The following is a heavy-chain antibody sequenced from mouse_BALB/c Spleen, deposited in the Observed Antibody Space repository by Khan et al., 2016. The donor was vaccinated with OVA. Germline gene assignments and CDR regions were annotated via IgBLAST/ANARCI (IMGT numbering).Heavy chain of an antibody. CDR1: GYSITSDYA. CDR3: VRGRSY. CDR2: INYSGST. V-gene: IGHV3-2*02. Sequence: VQLKESGPGLVKPSQSLSLTCTVTGYSITSDYAWNWIRQFPGNRLEWMGYINYSGSTSKKPSLKSRMPITRDTSKNQIFLQLNSVTTEDTATYYCVRGRSYWGQGTLVTVSA. J-gene: IGHJ3*01.